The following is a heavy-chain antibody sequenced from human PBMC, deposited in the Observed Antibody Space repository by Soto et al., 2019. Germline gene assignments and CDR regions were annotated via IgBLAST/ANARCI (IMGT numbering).Heavy chain of an antibody. Sequence: PSETLSLTCTVSGGSITSSSYYWGWIRQPPGKELEWIGSIYYSGSTFYNPSLKSRVTISVDTSKNQFSLKLSSVTAADTAVYYCATQEVGGSYVYTFDPWGQGTLVTVSS. CDR2: IYYSGST. CDR1: GGSITSSSYY. J-gene: IGHJ5*02. D-gene: IGHD1-26*01. CDR3: ATQEVGGSYVYTFDP. V-gene: IGHV4-39*01.